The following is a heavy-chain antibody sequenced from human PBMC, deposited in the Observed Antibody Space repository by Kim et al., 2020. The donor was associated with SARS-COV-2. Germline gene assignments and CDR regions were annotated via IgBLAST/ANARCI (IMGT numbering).Heavy chain of an antibody. J-gene: IGHJ6*02. D-gene: IGHD2-15*01. Sequence: ASVKVSCKASGYTFPSYGISWVRQAPGQGLEWMGWISAYSGNSNYAQKLQGRVTMTTDTSTSTAYMELRSLRSDDTAVYYCARDRARYCTVGSCYSITGTYYYYGMDVWAQGTTGTVSS. CDR2: ISAYSGNS. V-gene: IGHV1-18*01. CDR3: ARDRARYCTVGSCYSITGTYYYYGMDV. CDR1: GYTFPSYG.